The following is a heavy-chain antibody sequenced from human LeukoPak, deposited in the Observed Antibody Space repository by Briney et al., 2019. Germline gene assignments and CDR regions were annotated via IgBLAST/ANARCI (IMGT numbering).Heavy chain of an antibody. D-gene: IGHD3-3*01. J-gene: IGHJ6*03. CDR2: IYYSGST. CDR3: ARQRVFWSGYPYYYYYMDV. V-gene: IGHV4-39*01. Sequence: PSETLSLTCTVSGGSISSSSYYWGWIRQPPGKGLEWIGSIYYSGSTYYNPSLKSRVTISVDTSKDQFSLKLSSVTAADTAVYYCARQRVFWSGYPYYYYYMDVWGKGTTVTVSS. CDR1: GGSISSSSYY.